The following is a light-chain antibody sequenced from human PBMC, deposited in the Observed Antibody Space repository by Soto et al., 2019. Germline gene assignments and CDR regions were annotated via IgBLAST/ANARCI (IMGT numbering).Light chain of an antibody. CDR1: SSDIGGYNY. J-gene: IGLJ2*01. CDR2: DVN. V-gene: IGLV2-14*03. CDR3: SSYTSTSTLAV. Sequence: QSALTQPASVSGSPGQSITISCTGTSSDIGGYNYVSWYQQHPGKAPKLMIYDVNNRPSGVSNRFSGSKSGNTASLTISGLQDEDEADYYCSSYTSTSTLAVFGGGTKVTVL.